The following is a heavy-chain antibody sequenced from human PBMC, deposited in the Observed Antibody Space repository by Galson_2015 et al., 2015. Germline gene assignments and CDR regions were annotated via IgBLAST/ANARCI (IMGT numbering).Heavy chain of an antibody. V-gene: IGHV1-24*01. D-gene: IGHD5-18*01. CDR1: GYTLTDLS. Sequence: SVKVSCKVSGYTLTDLSMHWVRQAPGKGLEWMGGFDPEDGETIYAQKFQGRITMTEDTSTDTAYMELSSLRSEDTAVYYCARGSQLWFRVADAFEIWGQGTMVTVSS. J-gene: IGHJ3*02. CDR2: FDPEDGET. CDR3: ARGSQLWFRVADAFEI.